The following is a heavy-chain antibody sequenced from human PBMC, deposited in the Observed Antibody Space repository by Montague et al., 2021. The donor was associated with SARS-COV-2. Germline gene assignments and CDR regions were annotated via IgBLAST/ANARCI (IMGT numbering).Heavy chain of an antibody. CDR1: GFSLSTSGMC. Sequence: PALVKPTQTLTLTCTFSGFSLSTSGMCVSWIRQPPGKALEWLALIDWDDDKYYSTSLKTRLTISKDTSKNQVVLTMTNVDPVDTATYYCARIRDYDIWTDSYSGFDYWGQGTLVTVSS. V-gene: IGHV2-70*01. CDR3: ARIRDYDIWTDSYSGFDY. J-gene: IGHJ4*02. D-gene: IGHD3-9*01. CDR2: IDWDDDK.